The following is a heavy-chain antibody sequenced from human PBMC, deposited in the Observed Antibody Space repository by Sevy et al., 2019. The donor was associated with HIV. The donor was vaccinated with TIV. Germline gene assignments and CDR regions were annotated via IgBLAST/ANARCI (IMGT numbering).Heavy chain of an antibody. V-gene: IGHV4-4*07. J-gene: IGHJ5*02. D-gene: IGHD3-10*01. CDR2: IYTSGSS. CDR3: ARDRAVRGVITRGWFDP. Sequence: SETLSLTCTVSGCSIRSYYWSWIRQPAGKGLEWIGRIYTSGSSNYNPSLKSRVTMSVDTSKNQFSLKLSSVTAADTAVYYCARDRAVRGVITRGWFDPWGQGTLVTVSS. CDR1: GCSIRSYY.